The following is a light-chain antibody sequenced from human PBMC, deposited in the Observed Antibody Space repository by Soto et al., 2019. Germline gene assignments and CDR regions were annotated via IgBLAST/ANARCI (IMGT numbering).Light chain of an antibody. CDR2: SAS. V-gene: IGKV1-27*01. Sequence: DIQMTQSPSSLSASVGDKVTITCRASQGISNYLAWYQQKPGKVPTLLIYSASTLQSGVPSRFSGSGSGTAFTLTTSSLQPEDVATYYCQRYDSAPWTFGQGTKVEIK. J-gene: IGKJ1*01. CDR1: QGISNY. CDR3: QRYDSAPWT.